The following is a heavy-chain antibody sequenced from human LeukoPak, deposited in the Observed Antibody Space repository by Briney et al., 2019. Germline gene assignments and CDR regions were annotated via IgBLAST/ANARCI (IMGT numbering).Heavy chain of an antibody. CDR1: GFTFSSYD. V-gene: IGHV3-13*01. J-gene: IGHJ4*02. D-gene: IGHD5-18*01. Sequence: PGGSLRLSCAASGFTFSSYDMHWVRQATGKGLEWVSAIGTAGDTYYPGSVKGRFTISRDNSKNSLYLQMNSLRSEDTALYYCAKDLANSYAFDYWGQGNLVTVSS. CDR2: IGTAGDT. CDR3: AKDLANSYAFDY.